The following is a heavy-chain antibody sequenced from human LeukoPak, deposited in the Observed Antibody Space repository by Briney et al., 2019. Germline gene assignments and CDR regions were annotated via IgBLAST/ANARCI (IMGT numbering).Heavy chain of an antibody. V-gene: IGHV3-30*02. CDR2: IRFDANHK. CDR3: ARDAFYYDSSAYFYLRHYYYYMDV. J-gene: IGHJ6*03. D-gene: IGHD3-22*01. CDR1: GFIFSSYG. Sequence: PGGSLRLSCEASGFIFSSYGMHWVRQAPGKGLEWLAFIRFDANHKYYVDSVKGRFTISKDNSKKTVYLQMNSLRVEDTAIYYCARDAFYYDSSAYFYLRHYYYYMDVWGLGTTVTISS.